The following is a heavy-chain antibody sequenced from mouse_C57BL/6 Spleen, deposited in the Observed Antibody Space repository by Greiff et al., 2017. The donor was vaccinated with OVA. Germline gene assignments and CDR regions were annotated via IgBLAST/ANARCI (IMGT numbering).Heavy chain of an antibody. CDR2: IHPNSGST. CDR1: GYTFTSYW. D-gene: IGHD2-2*01. Sequence: QVQLQQPGAELVKPGASVKLSCKASGYTFTSYWMHWVKQRPGQGLEWIGMIHPNSGSTNYNEKFKSKATLTVVKSSSTAYMQLSSLTSEDSAVYYCAREGGYDEGAFFAYWGQGTLVTVSA. J-gene: IGHJ3*01. CDR3: AREGGYDEGAFFAY. V-gene: IGHV1-64*01.